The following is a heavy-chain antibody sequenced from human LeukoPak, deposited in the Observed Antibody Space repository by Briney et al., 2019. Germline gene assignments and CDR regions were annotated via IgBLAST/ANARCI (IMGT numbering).Heavy chain of an antibody. CDR2: IYTSENT. Sequence: ASETLSLTCTVSGGSITSYYWSWIRQPAGKGLEWIGRIYTSENTNYNPSLKSRVTISVDTSKNQFSLKLSSVTAADTAVYFCARGPYSYDSSGAFDIWGQGTMVTVSS. J-gene: IGHJ3*02. CDR1: GGSITSYY. CDR3: ARGPYSYDSSGAFDI. D-gene: IGHD3-22*01. V-gene: IGHV4-4*07.